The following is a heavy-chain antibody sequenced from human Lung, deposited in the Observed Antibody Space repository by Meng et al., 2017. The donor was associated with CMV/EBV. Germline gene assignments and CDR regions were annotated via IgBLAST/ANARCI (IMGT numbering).Heavy chain of an antibody. J-gene: IGHJ4*02. D-gene: IGHD5-18*01. CDR3: TREAETANDY. CDR1: RYTFADYF. CDR2: INPRGGGP. V-gene: IGHV1-2*02. Sequence: SXXVSCKASRYTFADYFIHWVRQAPGQGLEWMGRINPRGGGPNYVQKFQDRVTLTMDTSITTVYLEMSGLTSDDTGVYYCTREAETANDYWGQGPLVTVSS.